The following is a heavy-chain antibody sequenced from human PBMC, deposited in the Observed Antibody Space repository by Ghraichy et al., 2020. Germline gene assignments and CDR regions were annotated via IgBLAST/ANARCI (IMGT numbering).Heavy chain of an antibody. CDR3: ARVTGSTFRSFYYYYGMDV. D-gene: IGHD1-7*01. V-gene: IGHV4-59*01. J-gene: IGHJ6*02. CDR1: GGSISSDY. CDR2: IYYSGNT. Sequence: SETLSLTCTVSGGSISSDYWSWIRQPPGKGLEWIGYIYYSGNTNYNPSLKSRVTISVDTSKNQFSLKLSSVTAADTAVYYCARVTGSTFRSFYYYYGMDVWGQGTTVTVSS.